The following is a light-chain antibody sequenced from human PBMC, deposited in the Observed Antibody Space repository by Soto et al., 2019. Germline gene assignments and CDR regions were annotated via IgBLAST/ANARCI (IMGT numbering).Light chain of an antibody. Sequence: QSALTQPPSASGSPGQSVTISCTGNSSDVGGYNYVSWYQQHPGKAPKLMIYEVSKRPSGVPDRFSGSKSGNTASLTVSGLQSEDEADYYCSSYAGSNNLLFGGGTQLTVL. CDR2: EVS. J-gene: IGLJ2*01. V-gene: IGLV2-8*01. CDR3: SSYAGSNNLL. CDR1: SSDVGGYNY.